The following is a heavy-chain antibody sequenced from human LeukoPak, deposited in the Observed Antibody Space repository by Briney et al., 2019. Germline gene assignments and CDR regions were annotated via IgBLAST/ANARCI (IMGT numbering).Heavy chain of an antibody. CDR1: GGSISSYY. CDR3: ARWGSYSSSSRRGDY. CDR2: IYYSGST. D-gene: IGHD6-6*01. V-gene: IGHV4-59*01. Sequence: SETLSLTCTVSGGSISSYYWSWIRQPPGKGLEWIGYIYYSGSTNYNPSLKSRVTISVDTSKNQFSLKLSSVTAADTAVYYCARWGSYSSSSRRGDYWGQGTLVTVSS. J-gene: IGHJ4*02.